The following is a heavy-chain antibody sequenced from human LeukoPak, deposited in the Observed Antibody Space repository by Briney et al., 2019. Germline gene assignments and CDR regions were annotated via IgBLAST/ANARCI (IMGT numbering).Heavy chain of an antibody. CDR2: ISSSSSYI. CDR3: ARAVWSGYSSPHYYYYGMDV. D-gene: IGHD3-3*01. Sequence: GGSLRLSCAASGFTFSSYSMNWVRQAPGKGLEWVSSISSSSSYIYYADSVKGRFTISRDNAKNSLYLQMNSLRAEDTAVYYCARAVWSGYSSPHYYYYGMDVGGQGTTVTVSS. CDR1: GFTFSSYS. J-gene: IGHJ6*02. V-gene: IGHV3-21*01.